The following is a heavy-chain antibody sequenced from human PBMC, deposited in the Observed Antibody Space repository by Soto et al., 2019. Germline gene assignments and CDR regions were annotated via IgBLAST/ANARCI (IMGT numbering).Heavy chain of an antibody. D-gene: IGHD3-9*01. CDR1: GYTFTSYD. CDR2: MNPNIGNT. Sequence: QVQLVQSGAEVKKPGASVKVSCKASGYTFTSYDINWVRQATGQGLEWMGWMNPNIGNTGDAQKFQGRVTMTRNTSISTAYMELSSLRSEDTAVYYCARVLRYFDWLSNRNYYYYGMDVWGQGTTVTVSS. CDR3: ARVLRYFDWLSNRNYYYYGMDV. V-gene: IGHV1-8*01. J-gene: IGHJ6*02.